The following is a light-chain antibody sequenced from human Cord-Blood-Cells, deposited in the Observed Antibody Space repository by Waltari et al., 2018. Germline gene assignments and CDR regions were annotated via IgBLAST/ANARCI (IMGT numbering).Light chain of an antibody. Sequence: SYELPQPLSVSVSPGQTASTTCSGDKSGDKYACWYQQKPGQSPVLVIYQDSKRPSGIPERFSGSNSRNTATLTISGTQAMDEADYYCQAWDSSTYVFGTGTKVTVL. CDR2: QDS. CDR1: KSGDKY. J-gene: IGLJ1*01. V-gene: IGLV3-1*01. CDR3: QAWDSSTYV.